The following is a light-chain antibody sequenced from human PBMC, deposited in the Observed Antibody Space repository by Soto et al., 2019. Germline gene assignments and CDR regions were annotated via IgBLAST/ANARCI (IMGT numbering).Light chain of an antibody. V-gene: IGKV1-33*01. Sequence: DIQMTQVPSALCAPLGERVTVTCQASQNINNYLNWYQQKPGRAPKLLIYAASNLEAGVPSRFRGSGSGTYFTFTISRLQPEDIATYYCQQYENLPTFGQGTRLEIK. CDR2: AAS. CDR3: QQYENLPT. J-gene: IGKJ5*01. CDR1: QNINNY.